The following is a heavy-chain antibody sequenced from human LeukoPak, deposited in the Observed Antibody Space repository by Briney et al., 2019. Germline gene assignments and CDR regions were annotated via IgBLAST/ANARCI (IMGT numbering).Heavy chain of an antibody. CDR3: AKPPHGSGWYTDNWFDP. CDR2: ITSSGSTDYT. CDR1: GFNFSSFA. D-gene: IGHD6-19*01. V-gene: IGHV3-23*05. Sequence: GGSLRLSCVASGFNFSSFAMSWVRQAPGKGLEWVSAITSSGSTDYTYYADSVKGRFTIPRDNSKNTLYLEMNSLRAEDTAVYYCAKPPHGSGWYTDNWFDPWGQGTRVTVSS. J-gene: IGHJ5*02.